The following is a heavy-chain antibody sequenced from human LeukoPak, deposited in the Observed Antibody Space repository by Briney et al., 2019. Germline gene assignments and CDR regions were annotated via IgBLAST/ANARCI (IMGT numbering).Heavy chain of an antibody. D-gene: IGHD6-25*01. CDR2: ISASGATT. J-gene: IGHJ6*03. CDR3: ARAEAAVDNRGGYYYYYMDV. CDR1: GFTFSAYG. V-gene: IGHV3-23*01. Sequence: GGSLRLSCAGSGFTFSAYGMSWVRQAPGKGLEWVSSISASGATTYLADAVKGRFTITRDHSDNTLSLQMNSLRGDDTAVYYCARAEAAVDNRGGYYYYYMDVWGKGTTVTVSS.